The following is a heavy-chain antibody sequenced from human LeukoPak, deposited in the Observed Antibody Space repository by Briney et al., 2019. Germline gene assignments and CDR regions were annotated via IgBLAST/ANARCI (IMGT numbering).Heavy chain of an antibody. J-gene: IGHJ4*02. CDR2: IYYSGST. V-gene: IGHV4-39*01. Sequence: SETLSLTCTVSGGSISTSSYYWGWVRQPPGKGLEWIGNIYYSGSTYYNESLESRVTISIDTSKNQFSLKLNSVTAADTAMYYCAKSGGYGLIDYWGQGTLVTVSS. CDR3: AKSGGYGLIDY. D-gene: IGHD1-26*01. CDR1: GGSISTSSYY.